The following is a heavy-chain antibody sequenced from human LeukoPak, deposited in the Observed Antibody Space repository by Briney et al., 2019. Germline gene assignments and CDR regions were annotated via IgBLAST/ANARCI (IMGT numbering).Heavy chain of an antibody. J-gene: IGHJ4*02. D-gene: IGHD3-3*01. CDR1: GFTLSIYW. Sequence: GGSLRLSCAASGFTLSIYWMTWVRQAPGKGLEWVANIKQDGSEKYYVDSVKGRFTISRDNIKNSLYLQMNSLRVEDTAVFYCARDQYDTWSRRGNFDSWGQGTLVIVSS. CDR3: ARDQYDTWSRRGNFDS. CDR2: IKQDGSEK. V-gene: IGHV3-7*03.